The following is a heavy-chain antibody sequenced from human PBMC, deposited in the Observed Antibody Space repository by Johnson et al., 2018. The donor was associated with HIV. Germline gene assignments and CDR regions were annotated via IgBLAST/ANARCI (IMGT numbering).Heavy chain of an antibody. CDR1: GFTFDDYA. CDR2: ISWNSGSI. D-gene: IGHD6-19*01. J-gene: IGHJ3*02. V-gene: IGHV3-9*01. CDR3: ARGRDFSSGWDGGAFDI. Sequence: VQLVESGGGVVQPGRSLRLSCAASGFTFDDYAMHWVRQAPGKGLEWVSGISWNSGSIGYEDSVKGRFTISRDNSKNTLYLQMNSLRVEDTAVYYCARGRDFSSGWDGGAFDIWGQGTMVSVSS.